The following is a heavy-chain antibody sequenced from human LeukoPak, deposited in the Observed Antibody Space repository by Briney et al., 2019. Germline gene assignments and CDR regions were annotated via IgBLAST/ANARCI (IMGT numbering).Heavy chain of an antibody. D-gene: IGHD3-9*01. Sequence: KPSETLSLTCALSGPSFSSALGRGWIRQPPGKGLHWIGTFYDSGCIYYNPSLKSRVTMSVDSSKNQFSLNLTSVTAEGAAVYYCANVNSLTRAYFDYWGEGTLVTVSS. CDR3: ANVNSLTRAYFDY. J-gene: IGHJ4*02. CDR1: GPSFSSALG. V-gene: IGHV4-38-2*01. CDR2: FYDSGCI.